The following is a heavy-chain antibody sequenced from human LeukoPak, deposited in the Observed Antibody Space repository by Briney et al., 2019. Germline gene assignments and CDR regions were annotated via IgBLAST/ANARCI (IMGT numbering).Heavy chain of an antibody. V-gene: IGHV3-23*01. CDR2: ISGCGENT. D-gene: IGHD4-17*01. Sequence: GGSVTLLCAVCGFLFKHYAMLGLRQAPGKGGAGVSYISGCGENTLYADSAKGPFTISRDNSQNTLYLQMNSLRAEDTAVYYCARDYADYVGYFFFDYWGQGTLVTVSS. CDR3: ARDYADYVGYFFFDY. CDR1: GFLFKHYA. J-gene: IGHJ4*02.